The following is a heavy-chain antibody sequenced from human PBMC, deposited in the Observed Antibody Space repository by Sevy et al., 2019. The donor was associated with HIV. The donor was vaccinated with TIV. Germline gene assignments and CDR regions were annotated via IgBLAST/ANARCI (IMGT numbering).Heavy chain of an antibody. CDR1: GFTFNDYA. J-gene: IGHJ5*02. CDR3: VREGTPYRNIRYCSGNNCFYNWFDP. Sequence: GGSLRLSCAASGFTFNDYALHWVRQAPGKGLEWVAIISSDGDSTYYADTVKGRFTISRDNSKNTVYLQMNRLRAEDTAFYYCVREGTPYRNIRYCSGNNCFYNWFDPWGQGTLVTVSS. D-gene: IGHD2-15*01. V-gene: IGHV3-30-3*01. CDR2: ISSDGDST.